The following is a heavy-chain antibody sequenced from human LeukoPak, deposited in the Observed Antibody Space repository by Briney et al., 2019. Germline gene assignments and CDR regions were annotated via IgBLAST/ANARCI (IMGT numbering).Heavy chain of an antibody. CDR2: ISNSGSAV. D-gene: IGHD3-16*01. J-gene: IGHJ4*02. CDR1: GFTFSSYE. V-gene: IGHV3-48*03. CDR3: ARDVTLGNFDY. Sequence: GGSLRLSCAASGFTFSSYEMNWVRQAPGKGLEWVSFISNSGSAVYYADSVKGRFTISRDNAKNSLYLQMNSLRAEDTAVYYCARDVTLGNFDYWGQGILVIVSS.